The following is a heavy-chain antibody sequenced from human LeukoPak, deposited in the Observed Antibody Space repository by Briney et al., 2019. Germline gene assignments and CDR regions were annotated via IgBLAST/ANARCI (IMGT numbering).Heavy chain of an antibody. D-gene: IGHD6-19*01. V-gene: IGHV4-61*01. CDR3: ARDSSGWYYFDY. CDR2: IYYSGST. Sequence: SETLSLTCTVSGGSISSSSYYWGWIRQPPGKGLEWIGYIYYSGSTNYNPSLKSRVTISVDTSKNQFSLKLSSVTAADTAVYYCARDSSGWYYFDYWGQGTLVTVSS. CDR1: GGSISSSSYY. J-gene: IGHJ4*02.